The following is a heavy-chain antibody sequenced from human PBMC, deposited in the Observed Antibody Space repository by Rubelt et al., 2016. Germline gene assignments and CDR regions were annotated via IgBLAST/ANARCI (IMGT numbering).Heavy chain of an antibody. V-gene: IGHV3-33*06. CDR1: GFTFSSYG. CDR2: IWYDGSNK. Sequence: PGRSLRLSCAASGFTFSSYGMHWVRQAPGKGLEWVAVIWYDGSNKYYADSVKGRFTISRDNSKNTLYLQMNSLRAEDTAVYYCAKDRPNSGSDALYWGQGTLVTVSS. D-gene: IGHD1-26*01. J-gene: IGHJ4*02. CDR3: AKDRPNSGSDALY.